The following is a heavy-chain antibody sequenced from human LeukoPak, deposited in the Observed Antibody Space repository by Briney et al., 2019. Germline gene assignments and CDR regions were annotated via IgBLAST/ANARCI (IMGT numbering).Heavy chain of an antibody. V-gene: IGHV3-7*01. CDR2: IKEDGSDK. CDR3: ATLAFDS. J-gene: IGHJ4*02. CDR1: GFTFIRSW. Sequence: GGSLRLSCTASGFTFIRSWMHWVRQARGKGLEWVADIKEDGSDKYLKSRFTISRDNAKNSVYLQMNSLRPEDTAIYFCATLAFDSWGRGTLVTVSS. D-gene: IGHD3-3*02.